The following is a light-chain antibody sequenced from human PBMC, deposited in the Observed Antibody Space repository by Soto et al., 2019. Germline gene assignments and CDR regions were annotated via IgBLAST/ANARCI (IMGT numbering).Light chain of an antibody. CDR1: QSIALS. V-gene: IGKV1-39*01. Sequence: DIQMTQSPSSLSASVGDTVTMTCRASQSIALSVNWYQQKPGKAPKLLIYVAFTLESGVPSRFSGSGSGTEFTLTIRSLQPEDLGTYYCQQSFRSPITFGQGTRLE. CDR2: VAF. J-gene: IGKJ5*01. CDR3: QQSFRSPIT.